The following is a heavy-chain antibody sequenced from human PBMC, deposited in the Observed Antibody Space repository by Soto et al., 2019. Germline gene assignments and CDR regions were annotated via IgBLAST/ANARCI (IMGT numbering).Heavy chain of an antibody. V-gene: IGHV4-34*01. D-gene: IGHD3-3*01. CDR1: GGSFSGYY. J-gene: IGHJ4*02. Sequence: SSETLSLTCAVYGGSFSGYYWSWIRQPPGKGLEWIGEINHSGSTNYNPSLKSRVTISVDTSKNQFSLKLSSVTAADTAVYYCARGRSWDFGIYYWGQGTLVTVSS. CDR3: ARGRSWDFGIYY. CDR2: INHSGST.